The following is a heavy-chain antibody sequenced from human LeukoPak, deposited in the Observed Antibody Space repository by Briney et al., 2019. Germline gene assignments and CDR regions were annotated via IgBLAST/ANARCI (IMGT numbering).Heavy chain of an antibody. J-gene: IGHJ5*02. Sequence: ASMKVSCKASGGTFSSYAISWVRQAPGQGLEWMGRIIPILGIANYAQKFQGRVTITADKSTSTAYMELSSLRSEDTAVYYCARDQGLWFDPWGQGTLVTVSS. D-gene: IGHD3/OR15-3a*01. CDR2: IIPILGIA. V-gene: IGHV1-69*04. CDR1: GGTFSSYA. CDR3: ARDQGLWFDP.